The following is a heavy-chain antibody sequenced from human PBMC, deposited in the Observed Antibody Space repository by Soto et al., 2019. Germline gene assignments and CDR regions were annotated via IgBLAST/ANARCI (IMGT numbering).Heavy chain of an antibody. V-gene: IGHV1-69*11. J-gene: IGHJ1*01. CDR3: ASGPGYCSGGSCRPSEYFRH. CDR1: GVTFFNSG. D-gene: IGHD2-15*01. CDR2: ILPTLHTT. Sequence: QVHLVQSGAEVKKPGSSVKVSCKASGVTFFNSGFSWVRQAPGQGLEWVGGILPTLHTTKYAQGFRGRVTITADESTSTAYMELSSLRADDTAVYYCASGPGYCSGGSCRPSEYFRHWGQGTLLIVSS.